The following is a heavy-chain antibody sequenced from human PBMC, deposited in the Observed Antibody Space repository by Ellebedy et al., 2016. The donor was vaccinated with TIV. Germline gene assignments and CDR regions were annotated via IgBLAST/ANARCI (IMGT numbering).Heavy chain of an antibody. Sequence: GESLKISCAASGFAFSTYWMTWVRQAPGKGLEWVANIKKDGSEKSYVESVKGRFTISRDNAQNSLYLQMNSLRAEDTAVYFCAGLDYGMDVWGQGTTVIVSS. V-gene: IGHV3-7*01. CDR2: IKKDGSEK. CDR1: GFAFSTYW. CDR3: AGLDYGMDV. D-gene: IGHD3/OR15-3a*01. J-gene: IGHJ6*02.